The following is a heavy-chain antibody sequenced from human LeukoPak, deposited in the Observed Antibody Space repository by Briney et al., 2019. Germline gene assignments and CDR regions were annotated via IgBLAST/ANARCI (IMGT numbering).Heavy chain of an antibody. CDR2: INPNSGGT. CDR3: ARLPRYDFWSGYPFDY. V-gene: IGHV1-2*02. D-gene: IGHD3-3*01. CDR1: GYTFTSYD. J-gene: IGHJ4*02. Sequence: ASVKVSCKASGYTFTSYDINWVRQAPGQGLEWMGWINPNSGGTNYAQKFQGRVTMTRDTSISTAYMELSRLRSDDTAVYYCARLPRYDFWSGYPFDYWGQGTLVTVSS.